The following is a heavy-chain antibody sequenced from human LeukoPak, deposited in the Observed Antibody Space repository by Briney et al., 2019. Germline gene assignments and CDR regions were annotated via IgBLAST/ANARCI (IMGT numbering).Heavy chain of an antibody. Sequence: PSETLSLTCAVSGGSISSGGYFWSWIRQPPGKGLEWIGYIYHSGSTYYNPSLKSRVTISVDRSKNQFSLKLSSVTAADTAVYYCARAPCSSTSCYPRYFDYWGQGTLVTVSS. CDR2: IYHSGST. V-gene: IGHV4-30-2*01. CDR1: GGSISSGGYF. J-gene: IGHJ4*02. D-gene: IGHD2-2*01. CDR3: ARAPCSSTSCYPRYFDY.